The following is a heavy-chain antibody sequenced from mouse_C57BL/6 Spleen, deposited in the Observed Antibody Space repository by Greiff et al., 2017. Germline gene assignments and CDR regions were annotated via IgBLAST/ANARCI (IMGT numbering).Heavy chain of an antibody. CDR1: GYTFTSYW. J-gene: IGHJ1*03. CDR2: INPSNGGT. Sequence: QVQLQQPGTELVKPGASVKLSCKASGYTFTSYWMHWVKQRPGQGLEWIGNINPSNGGTNYNEKFKSKTTLTVDKSSSTAYMRLSSLTSEDAAVYYCARPHYYGEGYVGVWGTGTTVTVSS. V-gene: IGHV1-53*01. CDR3: ARPHYYGEGYVGV. D-gene: IGHD1-2*01.